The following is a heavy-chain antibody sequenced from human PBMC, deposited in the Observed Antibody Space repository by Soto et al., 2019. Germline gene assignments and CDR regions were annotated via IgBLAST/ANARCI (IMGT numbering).Heavy chain of an antibody. D-gene: IGHD3-9*01. J-gene: IGHJ4*02. CDR2: IYYTGST. CDR3: ARTLVTGYSDS. V-gene: IGHV4-59*01. CDR1: GGSISAYY. Sequence: QVQLQESGPGLVKPSETLSLTCTVSGGSISAYYWSWIRQPPGKGLEWIGRIYYTGSTNYNSSLGSRVTISVVTSRVHFSLRLSSVTAADTAVYYCARTLVTGYSDSWGQGALVTVSS.